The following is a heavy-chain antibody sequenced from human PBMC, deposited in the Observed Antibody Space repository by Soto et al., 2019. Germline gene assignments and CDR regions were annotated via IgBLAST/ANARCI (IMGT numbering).Heavy chain of an antibody. V-gene: IGHV3-74*01. CDR1: GFSFNTFE. J-gene: IGHJ6*01. CDR3: ARDKAYGLDV. CDR2: INGDGITR. Sequence: PGGSLRLSCAASGFSFNTFEMSWVRQAPGRGLEWVSRINGDGITRTYADSVKGRFTISRDNAENILYLQMNSLRAEDTAVYYCARDKAYGLDVWGQGTTVTVYS.